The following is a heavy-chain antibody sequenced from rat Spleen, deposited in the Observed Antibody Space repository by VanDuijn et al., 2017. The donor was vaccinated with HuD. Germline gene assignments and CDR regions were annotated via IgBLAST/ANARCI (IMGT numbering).Heavy chain of an antibody. CDR1: VYSITTNY. CDR2: ITYSGST. J-gene: IGHJ2*01. Sequence: EVQLQESGPGLVKPSQSLSLTCSVTVYSITTNYWDWIRKFPGNKMEWIGHITYSGSTSYNPSLKSRISISRDTSKNQFFLQVNSVTTEDTATYYCARWIIYNSPFDYWGQGVMVTVSS. CDR3: ARWIIYNSPFDY. V-gene: IGHV3-1*01. D-gene: IGHD4-3*01.